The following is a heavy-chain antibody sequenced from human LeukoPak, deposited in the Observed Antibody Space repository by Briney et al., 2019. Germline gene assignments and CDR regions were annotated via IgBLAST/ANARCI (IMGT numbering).Heavy chain of an antibody. CDR3: ARLNDSSGYSSQNFDY. J-gene: IGHJ4*02. V-gene: IGHV4-59*12. Sequence: SETLSLTCTVSGGSISSYYWNWIRQPPGKGLEWIGYIYYSGSTNYNPSLKSRVTISVDTSKNQFSLKLSSVTAADTAVYYCARLNDSSGYSSQNFDYWGQGTLVTVSS. CDR1: GGSISSYY. CDR2: IYYSGST. D-gene: IGHD3-22*01.